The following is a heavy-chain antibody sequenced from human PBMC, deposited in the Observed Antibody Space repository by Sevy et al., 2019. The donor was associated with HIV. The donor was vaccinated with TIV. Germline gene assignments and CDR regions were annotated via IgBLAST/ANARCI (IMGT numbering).Heavy chain of an antibody. D-gene: IGHD3-16*02. Sequence: GGSLRLSCAASGFTFSSYSMNWVRQAPGKGLEWVSYISSSSSTIYYADSVKGRFTISRDNAKNSLYLHMNSLRDEDTAVYYRARDLSLGRLDADIWGQGTMVTVSS. J-gene: IGHJ3*02. CDR1: GFTFSSYS. CDR2: ISSSSSTI. V-gene: IGHV3-48*02. CDR3: ARDLSLGRLDADI.